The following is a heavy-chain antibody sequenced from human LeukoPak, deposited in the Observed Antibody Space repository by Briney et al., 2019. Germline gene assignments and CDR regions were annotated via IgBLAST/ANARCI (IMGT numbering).Heavy chain of an antibody. Sequence: KASETLSLTCTVSGGSISSYYWSWIRQPPGKGLERIGYIYYSGSTNYNPSLKSRVTISVDTSKNQFSLKLSSVTAADTAVYYCARGGVGSWFDPWGHGTLVIVSS. D-gene: IGHD3-16*01. CDR1: GGSISSYY. CDR2: IYYSGST. V-gene: IGHV4-59*01. CDR3: ARGGVGSWFDP. J-gene: IGHJ5*02.